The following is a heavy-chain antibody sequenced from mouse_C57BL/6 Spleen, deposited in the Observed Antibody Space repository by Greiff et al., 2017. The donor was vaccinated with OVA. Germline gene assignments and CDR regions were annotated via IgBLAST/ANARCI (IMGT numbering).Heavy chain of an antibody. D-gene: IGHD2-4*01. Sequence: VKLQESGAELVKPGASVKISCKASGYAFSSYWMNWVKQRPGKGLEWIGQIYPGDGDTNYNGKFKGKATLTADKSSRTAYMQLSSLTSEDSAVYFCARRDYDGHDYWGQGTTLTVSS. CDR1: GYAFSSYW. CDR2: IYPGDGDT. V-gene: IGHV1-80*01. CDR3: ARRDYDGHDY. J-gene: IGHJ2*01.